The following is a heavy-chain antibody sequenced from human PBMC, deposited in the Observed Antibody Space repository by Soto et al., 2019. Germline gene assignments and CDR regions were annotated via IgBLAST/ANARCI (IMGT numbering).Heavy chain of an antibody. J-gene: IGHJ4*02. Sequence: PGESLKISCKGSGYVFANDWIAWVRQMPGKGLEWMGIIFPGDSDTRYGPSFQGQVTISADKSINTAYLQRSSLKASDTAIYYCARRVSAHPFFDFWGQGTPVTVSS. CDR1: GYVFANDW. D-gene: IGHD6-6*01. CDR2: IFPGDSDT. V-gene: IGHV5-51*01. CDR3: ARRVSAHPFFDF.